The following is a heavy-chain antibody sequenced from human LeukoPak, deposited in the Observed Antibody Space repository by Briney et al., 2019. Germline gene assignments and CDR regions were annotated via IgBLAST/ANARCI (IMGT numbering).Heavy chain of an antibody. V-gene: IGHV1-18*01. Sequence: ASVKVSCKASGYTFTSYGISWVRQAPGQGLEWMGWISAYNGNTNYAQKLQGRVTMTTDTSTSTAYMELRSLRSDDTAVYYCARDLNSYSSSWEDAFDIWGQGTMVTVSS. CDR1: GYTFTSYG. D-gene: IGHD6-13*01. J-gene: IGHJ3*02. CDR3: ARDLNSYSSSWEDAFDI. CDR2: ISAYNGNT.